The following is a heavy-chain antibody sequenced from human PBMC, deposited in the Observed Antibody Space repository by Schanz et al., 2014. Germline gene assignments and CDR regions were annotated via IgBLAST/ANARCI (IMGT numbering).Heavy chain of an antibody. V-gene: IGHV1-18*01. Sequence: QVQLVQSGAEVKKPGASVKVSCKASGDTFRSYTINWVRQAPGQGLEWMGWIGGSDGNTNFAQKFQGRVTMTTDTSTSTVYMELRSLTSDDSAVYYCARDRDQWDGNYLDYWGQGTLVTVSS. CDR2: IGGSDGNT. J-gene: IGHJ4*02. D-gene: IGHD1-26*01. CDR1: GDTFRSYT. CDR3: ARDRDQWDGNYLDY.